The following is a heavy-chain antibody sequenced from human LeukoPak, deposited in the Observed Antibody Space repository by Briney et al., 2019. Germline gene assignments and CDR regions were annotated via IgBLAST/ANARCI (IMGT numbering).Heavy chain of an antibody. CDR1: GRSISSGGYS. J-gene: IGHJ4*02. CDR3: ARGAADYAKTYYFDY. CDR2: IYHSGST. Sequence: SETLSLTCAVSGRSISSGGYSWSWIRQPPGKGLECIGYIYHSGSTYYNPSLKSRVTISVDRSKNQFSLKLSSVTAADTAVYYCARGAADYAKTYYFDYWGQGTLVTVSS. D-gene: IGHD4-17*01. V-gene: IGHV4-30-2*01.